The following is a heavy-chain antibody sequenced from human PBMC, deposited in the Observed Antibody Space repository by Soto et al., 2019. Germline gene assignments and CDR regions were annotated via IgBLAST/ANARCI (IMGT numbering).Heavy chain of an antibody. Sequence: ASVKVSCKASGYTFTNYYIHWVRQAPGQGLEWMGIINPSSGDTSYAQKFQGRVTMTRNTSISTAYMELSSLRSEDAAVYYCARGANYDYGDYADAFDIWGQGTMVTVSS. D-gene: IGHD4-17*01. V-gene: IGHV1-46*01. J-gene: IGHJ3*02. CDR3: ARGANYDYGDYADAFDI. CDR1: GYTFTNYY. CDR2: INPSSGDT.